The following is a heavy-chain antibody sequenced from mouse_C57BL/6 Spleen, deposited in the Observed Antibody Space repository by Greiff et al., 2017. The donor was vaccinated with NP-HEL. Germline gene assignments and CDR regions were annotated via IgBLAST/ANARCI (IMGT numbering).Heavy chain of an antibody. J-gene: IGHJ2*01. V-gene: IGHV14-2*01. CDR1: GFNIKDYY. D-gene: IGHD2-10*02. CDR3: ARGEYPDYFDY. Sequence: EVKLMESGAELVKPGASVKLSCTASGFNIKDYYMHWVKQRTEQGLEWIGRIDPEDGETKYAPKFPGKATITADTSSNTAYLQLSSLPSEATAVYYCARGEYPDYFDYWGQGTTLTVSS. CDR2: IDPEDGET.